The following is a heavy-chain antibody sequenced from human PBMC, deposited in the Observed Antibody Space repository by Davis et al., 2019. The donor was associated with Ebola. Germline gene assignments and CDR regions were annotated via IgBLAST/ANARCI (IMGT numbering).Heavy chain of an antibody. CDR3: AREGGRYYDSSGYVFDI. CDR1: GYRFTSYY. V-gene: IGHV1-46*01. Sequence: ASVTVSCKASGYRFTSYYMHWVRQAPGQGLEWMGIINPITGGTSYAQNFQVRVNMTRDTSTSTVYMELSSLRDEDTAVYYCAREGGRYYDSSGYVFDIWGQGTMVKVSS. CDR2: INPITGGT. J-gene: IGHJ3*02. D-gene: IGHD3-22*01.